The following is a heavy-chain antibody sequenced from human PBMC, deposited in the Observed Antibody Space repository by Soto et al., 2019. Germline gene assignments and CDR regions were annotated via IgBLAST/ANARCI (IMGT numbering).Heavy chain of an antibody. CDR1: GFTFSSYA. D-gene: IGHD3-3*01. J-gene: IGHJ4*02. V-gene: IGHV3-23*01. CDR3: AKGPPSMITIFGVVTPGPYYFDY. Sequence: GGSLRLSCAASGFTFSSYAMSWVRQAPGKGLEWVSAISGSGGSTYYADSVKGRFTISRDNSKNTLYLQMNSLRAEDTAVYYCAKGPPSMITIFGVVTPGPYYFDYWGQGTLVTVSS. CDR2: ISGSGGST.